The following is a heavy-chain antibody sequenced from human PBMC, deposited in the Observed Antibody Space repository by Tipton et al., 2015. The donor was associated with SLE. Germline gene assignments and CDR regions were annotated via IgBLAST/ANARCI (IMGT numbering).Heavy chain of an antibody. CDR3: ANSRDYYGAGSHYY. V-gene: IGHV3-30*18. CDR1: AFTFNNFG. J-gene: IGHJ4*02. Sequence: SLRLSCAASAFTFNNFGMHWVRQAPGKGLEWVAGISCDGNDKYYSDSMKGRFTISRDNSKNTLYLQLSSLRAEDTAVYYCANSRDYYGAGSHYYWGQGTLVTVSS. D-gene: IGHD3-10*01. CDR2: ISCDGNDK.